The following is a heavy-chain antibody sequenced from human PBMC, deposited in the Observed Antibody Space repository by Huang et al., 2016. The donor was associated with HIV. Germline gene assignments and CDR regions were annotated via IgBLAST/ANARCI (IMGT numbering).Heavy chain of an antibody. J-gene: IGHJ4*02. CDR2: INTYTGHP. Sequence: QVQLVQSGSELKKPGASVKVSCKASGYTFSNYAINWVRQAPGQRPEWMGWINTYTGHPMYAQGFRGRFVCSLDSSVSTTYLQISSLKAEDTAVYYCARDDRVSGDYWGQGTLVTVSS. CDR3: ARDDRVSGDY. V-gene: IGHV7-4-1*02. CDR1: GYTFSNYA.